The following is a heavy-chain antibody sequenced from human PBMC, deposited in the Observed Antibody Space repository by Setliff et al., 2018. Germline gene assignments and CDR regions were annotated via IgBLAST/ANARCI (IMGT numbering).Heavy chain of an antibody. CDR2: IYPGDSDT. J-gene: IGHJ3*02. CDR1: GYSFSNFW. CDR3: ARHHTNCAFDI. Sequence: PGESLKISCKGSGYSFSNFWIGWVRQMPGKGLEWMGIIYPGDSDTRYSPSFQGQVTISADKSISTTYLQWSSLKASDTAMYYCARHHTNCAFDIWGQGALVTVS. V-gene: IGHV5-51*01.